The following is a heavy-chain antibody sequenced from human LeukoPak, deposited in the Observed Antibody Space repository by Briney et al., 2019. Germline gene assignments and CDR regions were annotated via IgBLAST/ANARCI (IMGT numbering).Heavy chain of an antibody. J-gene: IGHJ4*02. D-gene: IGHD5-24*01. CDR2: INYSGST. CDR3: AVGGWLRYAY. V-gene: IGHV4-59*01. Sequence: SETLSLTCTVSGGSISSYYWSWIRQPPGKGLGWIGYINYSGSTNYNPSLKSRVTISVDTSKNQFSLKLSSVTAADTAVYYCAVGGWLRYAYWGQGTLVTVSS. CDR1: GGSISSYY.